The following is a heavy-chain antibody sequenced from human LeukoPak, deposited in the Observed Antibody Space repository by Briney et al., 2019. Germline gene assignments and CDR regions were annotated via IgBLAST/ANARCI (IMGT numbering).Heavy chain of an antibody. CDR3: ARGGGYSYGSFDY. Sequence: PGGSLRLSCEASGFTFNTYSMNWARQAPGKGLVWVSRINRDGSSTSYADSVKGRFTISRDNAKDTLYLQMNSLRAEDTAVYYCARGGGYSYGSFDYWGQGTLVTVSS. CDR2: INRDGSST. D-gene: IGHD5-18*01. V-gene: IGHV3-74*01. J-gene: IGHJ4*02. CDR1: GFTFNTYS.